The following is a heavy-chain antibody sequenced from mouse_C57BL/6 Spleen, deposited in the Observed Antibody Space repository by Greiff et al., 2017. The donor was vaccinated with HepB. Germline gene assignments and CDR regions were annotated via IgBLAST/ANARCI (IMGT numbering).Heavy chain of an antibody. J-gene: IGHJ2*01. CDR2: IYPGDGDT. CDR1: GYAFSSSW. V-gene: IGHV1-82*01. CDR3: ARPGSSPFDY. D-gene: IGHD1-1*01. Sequence: VQLQQSGPELVKPGASVKISCKASGYAFSSSWMNWVKQRPGKGLEWIGRIYPGDGDTNYNGKFKGKATLTADKSSSTAYMQRSSLTSEDSAVYFCARPGSSPFDYWGQGTTRTVSS.